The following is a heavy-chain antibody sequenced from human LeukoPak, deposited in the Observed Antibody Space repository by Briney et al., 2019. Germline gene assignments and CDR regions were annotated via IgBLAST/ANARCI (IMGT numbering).Heavy chain of an antibody. D-gene: IGHD7-27*01. V-gene: IGHV3-30-3*01. CDR3: ARDGGSPWGGYYYYMDV. CDR2: ISYDGSNK. CDR1: GFTFSSYA. Sequence: PGGSLRLSCAASGFTFSSYAMHWVRQAPGKGLEWVAVISYDGSNKYYADSVKGRFTISRDNSKNTLYLQMNSLRAEDTAVYYCARDGGSPWGGYYYYMDVWGKGTTVTVSS. J-gene: IGHJ6*03.